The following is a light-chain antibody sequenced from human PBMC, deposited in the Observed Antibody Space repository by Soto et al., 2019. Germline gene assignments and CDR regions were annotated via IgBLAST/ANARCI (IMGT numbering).Light chain of an antibody. CDR2: GAY. V-gene: IGKV3-15*01. Sequence: EIVMTQSPAPLSVSPGERATLSCRASQSVSSNLAWYQQKPGQAPRLLIYGAYTRATGIPARFSGSGSGTEFTLTISSLQSEDFAVYYCQQYKNWPRTVGQGPKVEIK. CDR1: QSVSSN. CDR3: QQYKNWPRT. J-gene: IGKJ1*01.